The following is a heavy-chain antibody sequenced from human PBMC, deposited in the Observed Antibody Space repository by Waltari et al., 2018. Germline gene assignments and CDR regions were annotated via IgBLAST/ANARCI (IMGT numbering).Heavy chain of an antibody. V-gene: IGHV4-34*01. CDR2: INHSGST. CDR1: GGSFSGYY. D-gene: IGHD6-19*01. CDR3: ARANSGWYRY. J-gene: IGHJ4*02. Sequence: QVQLQQWGAGLLKPSETLSLTCAVYGGSFSGYYWSWIRKPPGKGLEWIGEINHSGSTNYNPSLKSRVTISVDTSKNQFSLKLSSVTAADTAVYYCARANSGWYRYWGQGTLVTVSS.